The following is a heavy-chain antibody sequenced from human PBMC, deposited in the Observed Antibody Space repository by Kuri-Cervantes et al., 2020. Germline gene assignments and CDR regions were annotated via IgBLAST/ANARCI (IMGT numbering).Heavy chain of an antibody. V-gene: IGHV1-46*01. CDR1: GYTFTSYY. D-gene: IGHD3-22*01. CDR3: ARDSPVAYDSSGYYYYDAFDI. Sequence: ASVKVSCKASGYTFTSYYMHWVRQAPGQWLEWMGIINPSGGSTSYAQKFQGRVTMTRDTSTSTVYMELSSLRSEDTAVYYCARDSPVAYDSSGYYYYDAFDIWGQGTMVTVSS. J-gene: IGHJ3*02. CDR2: INPSGGST.